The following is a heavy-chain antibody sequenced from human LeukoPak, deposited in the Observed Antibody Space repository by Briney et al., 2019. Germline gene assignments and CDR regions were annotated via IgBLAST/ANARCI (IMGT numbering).Heavy chain of an antibody. Sequence: ASVKVSCKASGYTFTDYYLHWVRQAPGQGLEWMGWINPKTGATNYAQKFQGRVTMTRDTSISTGNMELSGLRSDDTAVYYCARFGNRRYFDYWGQGTLVTVSS. D-gene: IGHD3-9*01. V-gene: IGHV1-2*02. CDR3: ARFGNRRYFDY. CDR2: INPKTGAT. CDR1: GYTFTDYY. J-gene: IGHJ4*02.